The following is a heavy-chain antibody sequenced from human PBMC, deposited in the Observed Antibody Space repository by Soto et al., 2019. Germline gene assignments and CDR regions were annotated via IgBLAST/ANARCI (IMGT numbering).Heavy chain of an antibody. J-gene: IGHJ4*02. Sequence: PGPPVKVSCTASGFTFTSPAVQWVRQARGQRLEWIGWIVVGSGNTNYAQKFQVRVTITRDMSTSTAYMELSSLRSEDTAVYYCAADYSSGWYRPPLTPGPDYWGQGTLVTVSS. V-gene: IGHV1-58*01. D-gene: IGHD6-19*01. CDR3: AADYSSGWYRPPLTPGPDY. CDR2: IVVGSGNT. CDR1: GFTFTSPA.